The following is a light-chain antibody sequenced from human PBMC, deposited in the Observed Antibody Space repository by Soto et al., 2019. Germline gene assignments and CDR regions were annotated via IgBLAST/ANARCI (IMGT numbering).Light chain of an antibody. V-gene: IGLV1-36*01. CDR1: SSNIGNNV. CDR3: AAWDDSLNGWV. J-gene: IGLJ3*02. CDR2: YDD. Sequence: QSVLTQPPSVSAAPRQRVTISCSGSSSNIGNNVVNWYQQLPGKAPKLLIYYDDRLPSGVSDRFSGSKSGTSASLAIRGLQSEDEADYYCAAWDDSLNGWVFGGGTKVTVL.